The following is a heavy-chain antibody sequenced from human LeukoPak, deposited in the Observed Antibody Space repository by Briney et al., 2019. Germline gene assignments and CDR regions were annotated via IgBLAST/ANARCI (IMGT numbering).Heavy chain of an antibody. J-gene: IGHJ5*02. D-gene: IGHD6-13*01. V-gene: IGHV4-59*08. CDR1: GSSINGHY. Sequence: SETLSLTCTVSGSSINGHYWSWLRHPPGKGLEWIGYIYSTSSDSVLYNPFLKSRVTLSFDTFNNQLSLSLTSVTAADTAIYYCAGLHFAAAEEFDPWGQGTLVTVSS. CDR2: IYSTSSDSV. CDR3: AGLHFAAAEEFDP.